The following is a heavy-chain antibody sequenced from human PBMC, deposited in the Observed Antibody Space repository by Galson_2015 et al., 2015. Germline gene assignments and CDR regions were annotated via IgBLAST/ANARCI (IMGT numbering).Heavy chain of an antibody. Sequence: SLRLSCAASGFTFSSYGMHWVRQAPGKGLEWVAVISYDGSNKYYADSVKGRFTISRDNSKYTLYLQMNSLRAEDTAVYYCAKVGFPLLWFGELHGYFDYWGQGTLVTVSS. CDR3: AKVGFPLLWFGELHGYFDY. J-gene: IGHJ4*02. CDR1: GFTFSSYG. D-gene: IGHD3-10*01. CDR2: ISYDGSNK. V-gene: IGHV3-30*18.